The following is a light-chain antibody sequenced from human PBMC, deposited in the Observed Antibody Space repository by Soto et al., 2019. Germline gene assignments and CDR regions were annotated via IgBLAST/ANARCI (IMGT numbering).Light chain of an antibody. Sequence: EIVMTQSPGTLSVSRGERVTLSCRASQSVRNNLAWYQQKPGQGPRLLIYDASTRATGIPARFSGSGSGTEFTLTLSSLQSEDFAVYYCQQCNDWPWTFGQGTKVEI. CDR1: QSVRNN. J-gene: IGKJ1*01. CDR2: DAS. CDR3: QQCNDWPWT. V-gene: IGKV3-15*01.